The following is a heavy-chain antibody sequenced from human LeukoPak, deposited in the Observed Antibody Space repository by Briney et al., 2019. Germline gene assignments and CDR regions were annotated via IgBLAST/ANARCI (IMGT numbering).Heavy chain of an antibody. V-gene: IGHV3-9*01. J-gene: IGHJ4*02. CDR2: ISWNSGSI. D-gene: IGHD3-9*01. CDR1: GFTFDDYA. Sequence: GGSLRLSCAASGFTFDDYAMHWVRQAPGKGLEWVSGISWNSGSIGYADSVKGRFTISRDNAKNSLYLQMNSLRAEGTALYYCAKDRTYDILTGPFDYWGQGTLVTVSS. CDR3: AKDRTYDILTGPFDY.